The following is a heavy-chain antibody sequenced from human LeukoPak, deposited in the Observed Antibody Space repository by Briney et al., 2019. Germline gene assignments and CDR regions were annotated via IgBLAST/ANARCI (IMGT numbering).Heavy chain of an antibody. CDR1: GGSFSGYY. CDR2: IDHSGST. D-gene: IGHD6-19*01. J-gene: IGHJ5*01. CDR3: ARDGSGYNWFDP. Sequence: SETLSLTCAVYGGSFSGYYWSWIRQPPGKGLEWIGEIDHSGSTSYNPSLKNRVTISVDTSKNQFSLKLSSVTAADTAVYYCARDGSGYNWFDPWGKGTTVTVSS. V-gene: IGHV4-34*01.